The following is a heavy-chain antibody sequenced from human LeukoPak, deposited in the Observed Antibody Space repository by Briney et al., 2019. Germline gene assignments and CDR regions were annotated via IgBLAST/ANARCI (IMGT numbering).Heavy chain of an antibody. Sequence: SETLSLTCAVSGYSISSDYYWTWLRPPPGKGQEYIGSIDHSGRTYYNPSLKSRVTISVDTSKNHFSLRLSSVTAADTAVYYCAREKEYYYMDVWGKGTTVSVSS. J-gene: IGHJ6*04. CDR2: IDHSGRT. D-gene: IGHD3-16*01. CDR1: GYSISSDYY. CDR3: AREKEYYYMDV. V-gene: IGHV4-38-2*02.